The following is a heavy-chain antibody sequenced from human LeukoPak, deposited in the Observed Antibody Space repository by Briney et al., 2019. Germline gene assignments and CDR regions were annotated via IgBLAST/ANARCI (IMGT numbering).Heavy chain of an antibody. D-gene: IGHD3-22*01. CDR3: ARDHYYDSSGYYRPFDI. J-gene: IGHJ3*02. CDR2: IYYSGST. Sequence: SETLSLTCTVSGDSISVYYWSWIRQPPGKGLEWIGNIYYSGSTDYNPSLKSRVTISVDTPKNQFSLKLSSVTAADTAVYYCARDHYYDSSGYYRPFDIWGQGTMVTVSS. CDR1: GDSISVYY. V-gene: IGHV4-59*01.